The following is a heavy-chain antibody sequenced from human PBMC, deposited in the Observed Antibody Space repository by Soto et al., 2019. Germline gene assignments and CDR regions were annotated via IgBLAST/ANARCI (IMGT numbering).Heavy chain of an antibody. CDR3: ARGGSLFRAGDTSVNFFDY. J-gene: IGHJ4*02. V-gene: IGHV1-3*01. CDR2: INGGNGDT. D-gene: IGHD1-26*01. CDR1: GYTLSSYG. Sequence: VQLVQSEAEVKKPGASVKVSCKASGYTLSSYGIHWVRQAPGQRLEWVGWINGGNGDTMYAQKFQDRVTMTRGTSANTAYMEASSLASKDTAVYYCARGGSLFRAGDTSVNFFDYWGQGTLVTVSS.